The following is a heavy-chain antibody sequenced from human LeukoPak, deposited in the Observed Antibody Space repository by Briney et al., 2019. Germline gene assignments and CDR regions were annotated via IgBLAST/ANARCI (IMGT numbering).Heavy chain of an antibody. D-gene: IGHD6-13*01. CDR2: IYYSGTT. V-gene: IGHV4-59*03. CDR1: GGSISSYY. J-gene: IGHJ6*03. Sequence: SETLSLTCTVSGGSISSYYWSWIRQPPGKGPEWIGYIYYSGTTNYNPSLKSRVTISIDTSKNQFSLKLRFVTAADTAVYYCASGYSNSWSDYYYMDVWGKGTTVTVSS. CDR3: ASGYSNSWSDYYYMDV.